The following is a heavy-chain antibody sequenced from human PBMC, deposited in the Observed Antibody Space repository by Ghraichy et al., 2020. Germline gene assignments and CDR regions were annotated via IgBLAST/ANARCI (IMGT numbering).Heavy chain of an antibody. CDR2: IKSKTDGGTT. V-gene: IGHV3-15*01. J-gene: IGHJ4*02. D-gene: IGHD1-26*01. CDR1: GFTFSNAW. CDR3: TTDRGVGANGSDY. Sequence: GGSLRLSCAASGFTFSNAWMSWVRQAPGKGLEWVRRIKSKTDGGTTDYAAPVKGRFTISRDDSKNTLYLQMNSLKTEDTAVYYCTTDRGVGANGSDYWGQGTLVTVSS.